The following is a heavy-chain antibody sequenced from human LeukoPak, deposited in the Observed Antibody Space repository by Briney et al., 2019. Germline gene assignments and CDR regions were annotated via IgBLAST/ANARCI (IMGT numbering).Heavy chain of an antibody. J-gene: IGHJ6*02. V-gene: IGHV1-46*01. CDR2: INPRDGST. CDR1: EYTFTSYY. D-gene: IGHD1-7*01. CDR3: ARDLGIAGTTKWTYYYGMDV. Sequence: ASVKVSCKASEYTFTSYYMHWVRQAPGQGLEWMGIINPRDGSTSYAQKFQGRVTMTRDTSTSTVYMELRSLRSEDTAVYYCARDLGIAGTTKWTYYYGMDVWGQGTTVTVSS.